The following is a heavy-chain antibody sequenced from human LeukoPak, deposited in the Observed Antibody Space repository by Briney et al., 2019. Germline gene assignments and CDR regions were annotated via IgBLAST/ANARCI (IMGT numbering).Heavy chain of an antibody. J-gene: IGHJ4*02. CDR3: AKWGYYFDSSADDAPTDDS. Sequence: SETLSLTCTVSGGSISTYYWTWIRQPPGKGLEWIGYITYNGRTDYNPSLKSRVTISLDTSKNQFSLKLTSVTAADTAVYYCAKWGYYFDSSADDAPTDDSWGQGTLVTVSS. CDR1: GGSISTYY. CDR2: ITYNGRT. V-gene: IGHV4-59*01. D-gene: IGHD3-22*01.